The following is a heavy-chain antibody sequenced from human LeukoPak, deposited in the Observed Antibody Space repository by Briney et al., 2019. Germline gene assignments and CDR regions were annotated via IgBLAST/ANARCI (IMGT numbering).Heavy chain of an antibody. V-gene: IGHV1-69*04. CDR1: GGTFSSYA. CDR3: ARSYYDSSGPFDY. Sequence: SVKVSCKASGGTFSSYAISWVRQAPGQGLEWMGRIIPIFGIANYAQKFQGRVTITADKSTSTAYMELSSLRSEDTAVYYCARSYYDSSGPFDYWGQGTLVTVSS. J-gene: IGHJ4*02. D-gene: IGHD3-22*01. CDR2: IIPIFGIA.